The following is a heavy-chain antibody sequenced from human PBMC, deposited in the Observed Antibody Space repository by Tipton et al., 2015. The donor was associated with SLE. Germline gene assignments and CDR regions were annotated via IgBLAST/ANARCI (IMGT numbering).Heavy chain of an antibody. V-gene: IGHV4-59*01. D-gene: IGHD5-24*01. CDR1: GGSISSYY. J-gene: IGHJ4*02. CDR2: IYYSGST. Sequence: LRLSCTVSGGSISSYYWSWIRQPPGKGLEWIGYIYYSGSTNYNPSLKSRVTISVDTSKNQFSLKLSSVTAADTAVYYCARFRDRFDYWGQGTLVTVSS. CDR3: ARFRDRFDY.